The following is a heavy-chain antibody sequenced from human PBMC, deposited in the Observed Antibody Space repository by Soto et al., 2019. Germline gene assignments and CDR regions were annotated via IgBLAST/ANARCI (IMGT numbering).Heavy chain of an antibody. CDR1: GFTFSGSA. D-gene: IGHD3-3*01. Sequence: GGSLRLSCAASGFTFSGSAMHWVRQASGKGLEWVGRIRSKANSYATAYAASVKGRFTISRDDSKNTAYLQMNSLKTEDTAVYYCTSSNDFWSGTVYYYYGMDVWGQGTTVTVSS. V-gene: IGHV3-73*01. J-gene: IGHJ6*02. CDR3: TSSNDFWSGTVYYYYGMDV. CDR2: IRSKANSYAT.